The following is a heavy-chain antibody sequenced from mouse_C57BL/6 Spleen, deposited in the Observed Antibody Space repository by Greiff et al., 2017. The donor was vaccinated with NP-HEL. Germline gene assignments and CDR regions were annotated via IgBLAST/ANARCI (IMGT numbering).Heavy chain of an antibody. D-gene: IGHD1-1*01. J-gene: IGHJ1*03. CDR2: INPGSGGT. CDR1: GYAFTNYL. Sequence: QVHVKQSGAELVRPGTSVKVSCKASGYAFTNYLIEWVKQRPGQGLEWIGVINPGSGGTNYNEKFKGKATLTADKSSSTAYMQLSSLTSEDSAVYFCERWDTTVVAHFDVWGTGTTVTVSS. CDR3: ERWDTTVVAHFDV. V-gene: IGHV1-54*01.